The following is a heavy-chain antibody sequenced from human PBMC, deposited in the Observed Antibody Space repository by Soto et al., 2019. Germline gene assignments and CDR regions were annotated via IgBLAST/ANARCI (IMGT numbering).Heavy chain of an antibody. CDR2: ISGSGGST. D-gene: IGHD6-6*01. V-gene: IGHV3-23*01. Sequence: GGSLRLSCAASGFTFSSYPMSWVRQAPGKGLEWVSAISGSGGSTYYADSVKGRFTISRDNSRNTLYLQMNSLRAEDTAVYYCAKGYSSSSPGYWGQGTLVTVSS. CDR1: GFTFSSYP. CDR3: AKGYSSSSPGY. J-gene: IGHJ4*02.